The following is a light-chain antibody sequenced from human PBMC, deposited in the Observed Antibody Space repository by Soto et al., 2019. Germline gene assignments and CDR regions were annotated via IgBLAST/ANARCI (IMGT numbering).Light chain of an antibody. Sequence: DIQMTQSPSTLSASVGDRVTITCRASQSVSNWLAWYQQKPGKAPTLLIYDVSRLETGVPSRFSGSGSGTEFTLTINSLQPEDFATYFCQQYQTYSTFGQGTRLEIK. CDR3: QQYQTYST. J-gene: IGKJ5*01. CDR2: DVS. CDR1: QSVSNW. V-gene: IGKV1-5*01.